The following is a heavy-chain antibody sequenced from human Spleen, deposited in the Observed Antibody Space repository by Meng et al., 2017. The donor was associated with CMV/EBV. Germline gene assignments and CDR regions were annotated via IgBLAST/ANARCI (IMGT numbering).Heavy chain of an antibody. CDR2: MNSDGSRT. V-gene: IGHV3-74*01. J-gene: IGHJ5*02. CDR3: ARQFNNWFDP. CDR1: GFTFARYA. Sequence: LSCAASGFTFARYAMSWVRQAPGKGLVWGSRMNSDGSRTTYADSVKGRFTISRDNAKSTLYLQMNTLRAEDTAVYYCARQFNNWFDPWGQGTLVTVSS.